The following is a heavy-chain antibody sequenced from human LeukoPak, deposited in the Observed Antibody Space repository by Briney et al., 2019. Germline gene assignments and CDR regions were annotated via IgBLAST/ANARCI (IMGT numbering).Heavy chain of an antibody. Sequence: GASVKVSCKASGFTFTSSAMQWVRQARGQRLEWIGWIVVGSGNTNYAQKFQERVTITRNTSISTAYMELSSLRSEDTAVYYCARSAYYDFWSSLADWFDPWGQGTLVTVSS. D-gene: IGHD3-3*01. CDR2: IVVGSGNT. V-gene: IGHV1-58*02. CDR1: GFTFTSSA. CDR3: ARSAYYDFWSSLADWFDP. J-gene: IGHJ5*02.